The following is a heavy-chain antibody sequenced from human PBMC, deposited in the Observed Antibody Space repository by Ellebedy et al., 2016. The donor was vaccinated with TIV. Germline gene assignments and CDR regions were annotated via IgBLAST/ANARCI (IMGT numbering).Heavy chain of an antibody. CDR2: IHSSGRT. V-gene: IGHV4-39*07. CDR3: FSYSEYWSREFRDNRFDP. CDR1: GGSIGSSNYY. J-gene: IGHJ5*02. D-gene: IGHD2-8*02. Sequence: SETLSLTXTVSGGSIGSSNYYGGWIRQPPGKGLEWIASIHSSGRTYYNSSLRGRLTISVDTSKNQFSLEVTSVSAADTALYYCFSYSEYWSREFRDNRFDPWGQGTLVTVSS.